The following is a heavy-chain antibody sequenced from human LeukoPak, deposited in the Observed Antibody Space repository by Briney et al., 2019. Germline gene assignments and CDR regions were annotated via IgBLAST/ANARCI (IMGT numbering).Heavy chain of an antibody. D-gene: IGHD3-9*01. Sequence: SETLSLTCSVSAYSISSGYYWGWIRQPPGKGLEWIGSIYHSGKTYYNPSLKSRVTLSMDTSKNQFSLKLRSVTAADTGVYFCARFPYFVGFDYWGPGTQVIVSS. J-gene: IGHJ4*02. CDR2: IYHSGKT. CDR3: ARFPYFVGFDY. V-gene: IGHV4-38-2*02. CDR1: AYSISSGYY.